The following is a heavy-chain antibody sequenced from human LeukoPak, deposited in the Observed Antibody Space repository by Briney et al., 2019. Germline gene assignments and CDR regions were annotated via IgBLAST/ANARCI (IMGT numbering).Heavy chain of an antibody. CDR2: ISYDGSNK. CDR3: ARASRAGDSSRRPELEGYYYYGMDV. CDR1: GFTFSSYA. J-gene: IGHJ6*02. V-gene: IGHV3-30-3*01. D-gene: IGHD3-22*01. Sequence: GGSLRLSCAASGFTFSSYAMHWVRQAPGKGLEWVAVISYDGSNKYYADSVKGRFTISRDNSKNTLYLQMNSLRAEDTAVYYCARASRAGDSSRRPELEGYYYYGMDVWGQGTTVTVSS.